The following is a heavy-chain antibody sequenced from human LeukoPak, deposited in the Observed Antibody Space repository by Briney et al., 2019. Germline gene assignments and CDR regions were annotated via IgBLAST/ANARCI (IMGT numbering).Heavy chain of an antibody. CDR3: ARHFLWFGELMAFDY. CDR1: GGSFSGYY. D-gene: IGHD3-10*01. Sequence: SETLSLTCAVYGGSFSGYYWSWIRQPPGKGLEWIGYIYYSGSTNYNPSLKSRVTTSVDTSKNQFSLKLSSVTAADTAVYYCARHFLWFGELMAFDYWGQGTLVTVSS. CDR2: IYYSGST. J-gene: IGHJ4*02. V-gene: IGHV4-59*08.